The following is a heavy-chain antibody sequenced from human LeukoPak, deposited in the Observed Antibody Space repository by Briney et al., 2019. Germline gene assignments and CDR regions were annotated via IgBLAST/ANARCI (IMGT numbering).Heavy chain of an antibody. V-gene: IGHV4-39*01. D-gene: IGHD1-26*01. CDR1: GASISSSSYY. J-gene: IGHJ4*02. CDR2: MYYSGST. CDR3: ARLPYSRYSGSYYFDY. Sequence: SETLSLTCTVSGASISSSSYYWGWIRQPPGEGLEWIGSMYYSGSTYYNPSLKSRVTISLDTSNNQFSLKLSSVTAADTDVYYCARLPYSRYSGSYYFDYWGQGTLVTVSS.